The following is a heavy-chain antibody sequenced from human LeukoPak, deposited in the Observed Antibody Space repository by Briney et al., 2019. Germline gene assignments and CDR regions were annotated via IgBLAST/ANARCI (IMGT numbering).Heavy chain of an antibody. V-gene: IGHV1-8*01. J-gene: IGHJ4*02. D-gene: IGHD4-23*01. Sequence: ASVKVSCKASGYTFTSYDINWVRQATGQGLEWMGWMNPNSGNTGYEQKLKGRVTMTRNTPISTAYMELSTLRSEDRVGYYCARGPGYGGNTTRGEGHDYWGQGTLVTVSS. CDR2: MNPNSGNT. CDR3: ARGPGYGGNTTRGEGHDY. CDR1: GYTFTSYD.